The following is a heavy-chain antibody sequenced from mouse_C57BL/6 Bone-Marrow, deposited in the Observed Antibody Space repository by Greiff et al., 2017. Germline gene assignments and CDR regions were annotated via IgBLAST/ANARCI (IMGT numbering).Heavy chain of an antibody. CDR3: ARHPTLDV. V-gene: IGHV5-12*01. D-gene: IGHD6-1*01. J-gene: IGHJ1*03. CDR2: ISNGGGST. Sequence: EVKVEESGGGLVQPGGSLKLSCAASGFTFSDYYMYWVRQTPEKRLEWVAYISNGGGSTYYPDTVKGRFTISRDNAKNTLYLQMSRLKSEDTAMYYCARHPTLDVWGTGTTVTVSS. CDR1: GFTFSDYY.